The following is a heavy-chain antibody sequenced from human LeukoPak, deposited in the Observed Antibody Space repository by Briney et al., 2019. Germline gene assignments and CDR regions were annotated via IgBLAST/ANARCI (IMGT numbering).Heavy chain of an antibody. CDR1: GFTFSSYG. Sequence: PGGSLRLSCAASGFTFSSYGMHWVRQAPGKGLEWVAVISYDGSNKYYADSVKGRFTISRDNAKNSLYLQMNGLRAEDTAVYYCAISREATSDFWGQGILVTVSS. CDR3: AISREATSDF. CDR2: ISYDGSNK. J-gene: IGHJ4*02. V-gene: IGHV3-30*03. D-gene: IGHD5-12*01.